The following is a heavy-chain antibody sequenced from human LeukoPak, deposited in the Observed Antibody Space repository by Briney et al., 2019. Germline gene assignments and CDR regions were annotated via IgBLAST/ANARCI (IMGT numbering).Heavy chain of an antibody. J-gene: IGHJ4*02. D-gene: IGHD3-22*01. CDR1: GGSISSYY. CDR2: IYTSGSS. V-gene: IGHV4-4*07. Sequence: SETLSLTCTVSGGSISSYYWSWIRQPAGRGLEWLGRIYTSGSSNYNPSLNSRVTMSVDTSKNQFSLNLSSVTAADTAVYYCARDPHDSSGHYAGFDYWGQGTLVTVSS. CDR3: ARDPHDSSGHYAGFDY.